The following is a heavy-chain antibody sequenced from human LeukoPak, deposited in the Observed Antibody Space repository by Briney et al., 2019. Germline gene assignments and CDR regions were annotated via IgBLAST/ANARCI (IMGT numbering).Heavy chain of an antibody. CDR3: ARVIFGGYCSGGSCYNWFDP. D-gene: IGHD2-15*01. Sequence: SETLSLTCTVSGGSISSSSYYWGWIRQPPGKGLEWIGSIYYSGSTYYNPSLKSRVTISVDTSKNQFSLKLSSVTAADTAVYYCARVIFGGYCSGGSCYNWFDPWGQGTLVTVSS. V-gene: IGHV4-39*07. CDR1: GGSISSSSYY. CDR2: IYYSGST. J-gene: IGHJ5*02.